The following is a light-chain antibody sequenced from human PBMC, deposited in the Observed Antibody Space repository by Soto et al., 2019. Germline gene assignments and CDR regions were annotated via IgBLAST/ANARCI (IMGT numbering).Light chain of an antibody. CDR2: GNS. J-gene: IGLJ1*01. CDR3: QSYDSSLSEV. CDR1: SSNTGAGYD. Sequence: QSVLTQPLPVSGAPGQRVTISCTGSSSNTGAGYDVHWYQQLPGTAPKLLIYGNSNRPSGVPDRFSGSKSGTSASLAITGLQAEDEADYYCQSYDSSLSEVFGTGTKLTVL. V-gene: IGLV1-40*01.